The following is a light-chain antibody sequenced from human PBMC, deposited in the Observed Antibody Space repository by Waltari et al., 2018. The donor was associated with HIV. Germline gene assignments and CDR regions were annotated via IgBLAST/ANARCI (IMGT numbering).Light chain of an antibody. CDR1: QSISTY. Sequence: DIQMTQSPSSLSASVGDRVTITCRASQSISTYLCWYQQKPGKAPKLLICGASSLQRGAPSRFSGSGSGTDFTLTIISLQPEDFATYYCQESYSAPFTFGPGTKVD. CDR2: GAS. CDR3: QESYSAPFT. V-gene: IGKV1-39*01. J-gene: IGKJ3*01.